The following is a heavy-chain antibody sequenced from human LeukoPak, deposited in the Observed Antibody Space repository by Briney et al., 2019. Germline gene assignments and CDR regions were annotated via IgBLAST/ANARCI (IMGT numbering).Heavy chain of an antibody. Sequence: GSLRLSCAASGFTFSSYAMSWVRQPPGKGLEWIGEINHSGSTNYNPSLKSRVTISVDTSKNQFSLKLSSVTAADTAVYYCARAYYYDSSGYVYFDYWGQGTLVTVSS. V-gene: IGHV4-34*01. CDR3: ARAYYYDSSGYVYFDY. D-gene: IGHD3-22*01. J-gene: IGHJ4*02. CDR2: INHSGST. CDR1: GFTFSSYA.